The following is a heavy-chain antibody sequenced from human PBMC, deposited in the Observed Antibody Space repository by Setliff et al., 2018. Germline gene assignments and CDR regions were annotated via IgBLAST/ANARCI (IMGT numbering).Heavy chain of an antibody. CDR2: VTIYNGNT. CDR3: ARVESMVRGKNILRHFDY. Sequence: ASVQVSCKASGSTFNNYGVAWVRQAPGQGLDWMGWVTIYNGNTKYAQNLQGRLTLSTDRSTSTVYMELGSLTTDDTAIYYCARVESMVRGKNILRHFDYWGQGTQVTVSS. D-gene: IGHD3-10*01. V-gene: IGHV1-18*01. J-gene: IGHJ4*02. CDR1: GSTFNNYG.